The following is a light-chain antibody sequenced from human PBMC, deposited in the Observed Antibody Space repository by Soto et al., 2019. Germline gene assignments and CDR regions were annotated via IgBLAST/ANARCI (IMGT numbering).Light chain of an antibody. V-gene: IGKV3-20*01. J-gene: IGKJ4*01. CDR3: QQYGTSPLT. CDR1: QSVSSDY. Sequence: EIVVTQSPGTLSLSPGERATLSCRASQSVSSDYLAWYQQKPGQAPRLLVYGASSRATGIPDRFSGRGSGTDFNLTLSRLEPEDVAVYYCQQYGTSPLTFGGGTKVEIK. CDR2: GAS.